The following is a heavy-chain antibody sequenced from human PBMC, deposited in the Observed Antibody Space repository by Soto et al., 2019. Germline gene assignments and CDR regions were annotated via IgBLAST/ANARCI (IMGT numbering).Heavy chain of an antibody. J-gene: IGHJ4*02. V-gene: IGHV3-23*01. CDR2: ISSSGGST. CDR3: AKDPPTRGYSYGFDY. D-gene: IGHD5-18*01. CDR1: GFTFSSYT. Sequence: GGSLRLSCAASGFTFSSYTMNWVRQAPGKGLEWVSAISSSGGSTYYADSVKGRFTISRDNSKNTLYLQMNSLRAEDTALYYCAKDPPTRGYSYGFDYWGQGTLVTVSS.